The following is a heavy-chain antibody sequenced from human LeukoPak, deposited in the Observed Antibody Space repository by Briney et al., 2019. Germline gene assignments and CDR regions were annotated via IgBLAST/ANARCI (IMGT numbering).Heavy chain of an antibody. CDR1: GGSFSGYY. CDR2: INHSGST. J-gene: IGHJ5*02. Sequence: SETLSLTCAVYGGSFSGYYWSWIRQPPGKRLEWIGEINHSGSTNYNPSLKSRVTISVDTSKNQFSLKLSSVTAADTAVYYCARLGGTTVTINWFDPWGQGTLVTVSS. V-gene: IGHV4-34*01. D-gene: IGHD4-17*01. CDR3: ARLGGTTVTINWFDP.